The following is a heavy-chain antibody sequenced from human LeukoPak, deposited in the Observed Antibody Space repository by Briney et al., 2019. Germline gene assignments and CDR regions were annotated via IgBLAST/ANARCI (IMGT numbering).Heavy chain of an antibody. Sequence: GESLRISCEGSGYSFTSFWIGWVRQMPGKGLEWMGIISPGDSDTRYSPSFQGQVTISADKSIRTAYLQWSSLKASDTAMYYCARHIDEGFDLWGLGTLVTVSS. CDR1: GYSFTSFW. CDR3: ARHIDEGFDL. V-gene: IGHV5-51*01. D-gene: IGHD2-15*01. CDR2: ISPGDSDT. J-gene: IGHJ2*01.